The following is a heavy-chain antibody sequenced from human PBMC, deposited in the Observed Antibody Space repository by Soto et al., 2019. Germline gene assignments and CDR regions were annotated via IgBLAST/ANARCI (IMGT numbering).Heavy chain of an antibody. CDR2: IIPILGIA. CDR3: ARALRDYYYYYYMDV. V-gene: IGHV1-69*02. CDR1: GGTFSSYT. J-gene: IGHJ6*03. Sequence: QVQLVQSGAEVKKPGSSVKVSCKASGGTFSSYTISWVRQAPGQGLEWMGRIIPILGIANYAQKFQGRVTIPADKSTSTAYMELSSLRSEDTAVYYCARALRDYYYYYYMDVWGKGTTVTVSS.